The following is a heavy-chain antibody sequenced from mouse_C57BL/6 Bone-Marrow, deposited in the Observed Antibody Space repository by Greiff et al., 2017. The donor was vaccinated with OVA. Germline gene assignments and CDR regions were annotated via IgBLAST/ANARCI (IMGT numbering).Heavy chain of an antibody. Sequence: VHVKQSGPELVKPGASVKMSCKASGYTFTDYNMHWVKQSHGKSLEWIGYINPNNGGTSYNQKFKGKATLTVNKSSSTAYMELRSLTSEDSAVYYCARGIYYDYGRGSMDYWGQGTSVTVSS. CDR2: INPNNGGT. V-gene: IGHV1-22*01. CDR3: ARGIYYDYGRGSMDY. CDR1: GYTFTDYN. D-gene: IGHD2-4*01. J-gene: IGHJ4*01.